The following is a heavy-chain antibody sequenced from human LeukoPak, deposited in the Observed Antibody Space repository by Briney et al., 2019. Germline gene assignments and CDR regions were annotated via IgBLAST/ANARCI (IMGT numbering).Heavy chain of an antibody. V-gene: IGHV1-69*05. CDR1: GGTFSSYA. J-gene: IGHJ5*02. D-gene: IGHD6-19*01. CDR3: ARDQLLENPVYSSGWQTNWFDP. CDR2: IIPIFGTA. Sequence: ASVKVSCKAYGGTFSSYAISWVRQAPGQGLESMGRIIPIFGTANYAQKFQGRVTITTDESTSTAYMGLSSLRSEDTAVYYCARDQLLENPVYSSGWQTNWFDPWGQGTLVTVSS.